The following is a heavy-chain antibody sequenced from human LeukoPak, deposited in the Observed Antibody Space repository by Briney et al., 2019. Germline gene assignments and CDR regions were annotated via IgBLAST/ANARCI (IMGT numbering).Heavy chain of an antibody. CDR3: AKGWELLLEYYFDY. Sequence: GGSLRLSCAASGFTFSSYAMNWVRQAPGQRLEWVSSITSGSGYIYYADSVKGRFTISRDNSKNTLYLQMNSLRAEDTAVYYCAKGWELLLEYYFDYWGQGALVTVSS. D-gene: IGHD1-26*01. CDR1: GFTFSSYA. J-gene: IGHJ4*02. V-gene: IGHV3-21*01. CDR2: ITSGSGYI.